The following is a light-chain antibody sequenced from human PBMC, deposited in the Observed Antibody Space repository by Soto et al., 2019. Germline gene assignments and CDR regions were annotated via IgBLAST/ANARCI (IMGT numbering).Light chain of an antibody. Sequence: DVVMTQSPLSLSVTLGQSASISCRSSETLVYSDGNTYLTWFHQRPGQSPRRLIFEVSKRDSGVTDRLSGSGSDTDFTLKITRVEPDDVGVYFCMQGIHWPPTFGPGTKLDIK. CDR3: MQGIHWPPT. J-gene: IGKJ3*01. CDR2: EVS. V-gene: IGKV2-30*01. CDR1: ETLVYSDGNTY.